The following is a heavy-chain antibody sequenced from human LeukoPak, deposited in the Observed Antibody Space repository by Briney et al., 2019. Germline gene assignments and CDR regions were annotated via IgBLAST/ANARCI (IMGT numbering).Heavy chain of an antibody. J-gene: IGHJ4*02. Sequence: GGSLRLSCAASGFTFSTSDMHWVRQATGKGLEWVSAIGTTGDTYYPGSVKGRFTISRENARNSLYLQMNSLRVGDTAVYYCARAVPMARGVNFYDYWGQGTLVTVSS. CDR2: IGTTGDT. D-gene: IGHD3-10*01. CDR3: ARAVPMARGVNFYDY. V-gene: IGHV3-13*01. CDR1: GFTFSTSD.